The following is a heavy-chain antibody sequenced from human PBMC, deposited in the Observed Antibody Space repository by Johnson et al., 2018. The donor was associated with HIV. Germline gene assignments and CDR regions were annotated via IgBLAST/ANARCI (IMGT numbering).Heavy chain of an antibody. J-gene: IGHJ3*02. Sequence: GSNKYYSDSVKGRFTISRDNSKETVYLQMSSLRAEDTALYYCAKARWHSSRGDALDIWGQGTMVTVSS. CDR2: GSNK. CDR3: AKARWHSSRGDALDI. V-gene: IGHV3-33*06. D-gene: IGHD6-13*01.